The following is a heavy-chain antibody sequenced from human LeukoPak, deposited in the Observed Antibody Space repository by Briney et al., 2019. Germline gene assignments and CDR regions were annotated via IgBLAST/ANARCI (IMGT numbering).Heavy chain of an antibody. CDR2: IIVGSGAT. J-gene: IGHJ3*02. D-gene: IGHD4-23*01. CDR3: AAERYGGISDCCNFET. Sequence: GASVKVSCKSSGFSFSNSAGQWVRQARGQRLEWIGWIIVGSGATNYAQSLQGRLTITRDMSTNTAYMELSSLRSEDTAVYYCAAERYGGISDCCNFETWGQGTMVTVSS. V-gene: IGHV1-58*01. CDR1: GFSFSNSA.